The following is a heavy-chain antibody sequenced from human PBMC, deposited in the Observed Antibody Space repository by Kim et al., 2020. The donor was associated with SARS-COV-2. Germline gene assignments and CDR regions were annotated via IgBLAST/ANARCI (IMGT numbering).Heavy chain of an antibody. CDR2: ISSSSSYI. CDR3: ARDLTYDILTGEAFDY. V-gene: IGHV3-21*01. J-gene: IGHJ4*02. D-gene: IGHD3-9*01. CDR1: GFTFSSYS. Sequence: GGSLRLSCAASGFTFSSYSMNWVRQAPGKGLEWVSSISSSSSYIYYADSVKGRFTISRDNAKNSLYLQMNSLRAEDTAVYYCARDLTYDILTGEAFDYWGQGTLVTVSS.